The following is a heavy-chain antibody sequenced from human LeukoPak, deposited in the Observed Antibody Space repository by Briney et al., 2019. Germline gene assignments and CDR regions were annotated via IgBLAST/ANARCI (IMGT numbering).Heavy chain of an antibody. Sequence: ASVKVSCKASGYTFTSYDINWVRQATGQGLEWMGWMNPNSGNTGYAQKFQGRVTMTRDTSISTAYMELSRLRSDDTAVYYCASDSGSYHLFDYWGQGTLVTVSS. CDR1: GYTFTSYD. CDR2: MNPNSGNT. CDR3: ASDSGSYHLFDY. V-gene: IGHV1-8*01. J-gene: IGHJ4*02. D-gene: IGHD1-26*01.